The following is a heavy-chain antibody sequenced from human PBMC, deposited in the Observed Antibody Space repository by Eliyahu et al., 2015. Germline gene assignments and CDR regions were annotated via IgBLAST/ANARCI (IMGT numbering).Heavy chain of an antibody. Sequence: QVQLVESGGGVVQPGRSXRLXCAAXGXTFSSYAMHWVRQAPGKGLEWVAVISYDGSNKYYADSVKGRFTISRDNSKNTLYLQMNSLRPEDTAVYYCAANWNDEDYWGQGTLVTVSS. J-gene: IGHJ4*02. CDR2: ISYDGSNK. CDR3: AANWNDEDY. V-gene: IGHV3-30*03. D-gene: IGHD1-20*01. CDR1: GXTFSSYA.